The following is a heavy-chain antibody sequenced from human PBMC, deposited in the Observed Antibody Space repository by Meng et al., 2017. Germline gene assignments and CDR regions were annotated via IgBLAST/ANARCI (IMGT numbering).Heavy chain of an antibody. J-gene: IGHJ3*02. D-gene: IGHD6-19*01. V-gene: IGHV1-69*05. Sequence: SVKVSCKASGGTFSSYAISWVRQAPGQGLEWMGGIIPIFGTANYAQKFQGRVTITTDESTSTAYMELSSLRSGDTAVYYCARAKLAVANAFDIWGQGTMVTVSS. CDR2: IIPIFGTA. CDR1: GGTFSSYA. CDR3: ARAKLAVANAFDI.